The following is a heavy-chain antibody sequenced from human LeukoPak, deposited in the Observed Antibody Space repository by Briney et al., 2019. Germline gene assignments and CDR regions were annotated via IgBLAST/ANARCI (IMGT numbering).Heavy chain of an antibody. CDR3: ARHDIVVVTAGFDP. D-gene: IGHD2-21*02. Sequence: PSETLSLTCTVSGGSISSSSYYWGWIRQPPGKGLEWIGSIYYSGSTYYNPSLKSQVTISVDTSKNQFSLKLSSVTAADTAVYYCARHDIVVVTAGFDPWGQGTLVTVSS. CDR2: IYYSGST. CDR1: GGSISSSSYY. J-gene: IGHJ5*02. V-gene: IGHV4-39*01.